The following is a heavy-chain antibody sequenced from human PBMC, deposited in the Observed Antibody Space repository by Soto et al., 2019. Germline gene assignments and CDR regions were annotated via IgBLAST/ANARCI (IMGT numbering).Heavy chain of an antibody. D-gene: IGHD1-1*01. CDR2: ISGSGGST. Sequence: GGSLRLSCAASGFTFSSYAMSWVRQAPGKGLEWVSAISGSGGSTYYADSVKGRFTISXXXXXXXXXLQMNSLRAEDTAVYYCAKDPGSGTSGYWGQGTLVTVSS. V-gene: IGHV3-23*01. CDR3: AKDPGSGTSGY. CDR1: GFTFSSYA. J-gene: IGHJ4*02.